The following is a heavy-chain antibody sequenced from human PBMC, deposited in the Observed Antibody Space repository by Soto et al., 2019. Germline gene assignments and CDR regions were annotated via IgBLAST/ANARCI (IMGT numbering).Heavy chain of an antibody. CDR1: GFTFSSYG. V-gene: IGHV3-30*18. J-gene: IGHJ4*02. CDR3: ANGLIAGDGIEFDF. D-gene: IGHD6-13*01. CDR2: ISYDGSNK. Sequence: GGSLRLSCAASGFTFSSYGMHWVRQAPGKGLEWVAVISYDGSNKYYADSVKGRFTISRDNSKNTLYLEMNILRAEDTAVYYCANGLIAGDGIEFDFWGQGTLVTVSS.